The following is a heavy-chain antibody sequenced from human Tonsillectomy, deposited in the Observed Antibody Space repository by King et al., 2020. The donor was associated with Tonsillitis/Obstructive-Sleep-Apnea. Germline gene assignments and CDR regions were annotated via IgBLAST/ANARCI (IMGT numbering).Heavy chain of an antibody. Sequence: VQLVESGGGLVKPGGSLRLSCAASGFTFSSYSMNWVRQAPGKGLEWVSSISSSSSYIYYADTVKGRLTIPRDNAKNSLYLQMNSLRAEDTAVYYCARDLYYDFWIENINSLSYYYYGMDVWGQGTTVTVSS. D-gene: IGHD3-3*01. CDR2: ISSSSSYI. CDR3: ARDLYYDFWIENINSLSYYYYGMDV. J-gene: IGHJ6*02. V-gene: IGHV3-21*01. CDR1: GFTFSSYS.